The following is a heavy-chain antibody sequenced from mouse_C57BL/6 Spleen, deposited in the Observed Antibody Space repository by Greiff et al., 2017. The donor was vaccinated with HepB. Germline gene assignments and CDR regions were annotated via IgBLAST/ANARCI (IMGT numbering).Heavy chain of an antibody. Sequence: EVQLVESGGGLVKPGGSLKLSCAASGFTFSDYGMHWVRQAPEKGLEWVAYISSGSSTIYYADTVKGRFTISRDNAKNNLFLQMTSLRSEDTAMYYCARPLGSSYERGTWFAYWGQGTLVTVSA. J-gene: IGHJ3*01. CDR2: ISSGSSTI. D-gene: IGHD1-1*01. CDR3: ARPLGSSYERGTWFAY. V-gene: IGHV5-17*01. CDR1: GFTFSDYG.